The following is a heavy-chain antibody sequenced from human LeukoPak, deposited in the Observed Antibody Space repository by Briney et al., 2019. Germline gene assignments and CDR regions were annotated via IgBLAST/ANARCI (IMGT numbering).Heavy chain of an antibody. CDR3: ARTCSGSSCYVIY. Sequence: ASVKVSCKASGYTXSSYGITWVRQAPGQGLEWMGWISGYNGNTNYAQKFQGRVTMTTETSTSTAYMELRSLRSDDTAVYYCARTCSGSSCYVIYWGQGMLLTVSS. CDR2: ISGYNGNT. D-gene: IGHD2-2*01. CDR1: GYTXSSYG. V-gene: IGHV1-18*01. J-gene: IGHJ4*02.